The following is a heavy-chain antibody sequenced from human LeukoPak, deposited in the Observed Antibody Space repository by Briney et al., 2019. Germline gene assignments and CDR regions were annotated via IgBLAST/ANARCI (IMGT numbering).Heavy chain of an antibody. CDR2: IYYSGST. J-gene: IGHJ5*02. Sequence: SETLSLTCTVSGGSISSYYWGWLRQPPGKGLEGGGFIYYSGSTNYNPSLKSRVTISVDTSKNQFSLKRSSVTAADTALYYCGGHMGIAVAFVFDIWGQGTMVTVSS. D-gene: IGHD6-19*01. CDR3: GGHMGIAVAFVFDI. CDR1: GGSISSYY. V-gene: IGHV4-59*08.